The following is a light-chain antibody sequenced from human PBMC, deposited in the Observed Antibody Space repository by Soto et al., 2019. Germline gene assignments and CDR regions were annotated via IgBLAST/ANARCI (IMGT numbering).Light chain of an antibody. J-gene: IGKJ1*01. CDR3: QQHSHWPPWT. CDR2: GAY. Sequence: EVVLTQSPATLSLSPGERATLSCRASQNVRTFLDWYQQKPGQAPRLLIYGAYNRATGIPARFSGSGSGTDFTLTISSLEPEDFAVYYCQQHSHWPPWTFGQGTRVEIQ. CDR1: QNVRTF. V-gene: IGKV3-11*01.